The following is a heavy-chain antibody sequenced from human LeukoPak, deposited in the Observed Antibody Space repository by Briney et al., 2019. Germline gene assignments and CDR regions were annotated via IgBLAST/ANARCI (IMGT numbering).Heavy chain of an antibody. CDR2: ISYDGTDT. D-gene: IGHD2-2*01. Sequence: GGSLRLSCVASGFSFSRYGMQWVRQAPGKGPEWVTLISYDGTDTYYADSVKGRFTVSRDNSKNTLYLQMRSLRVEDTALYYCAKSILYSTPSAPSYHWGQETLVTVTS. J-gene: IGHJ5*02. CDR3: AKSILYSTPSAPSYH. CDR1: GFSFSRYG. V-gene: IGHV3-30*18.